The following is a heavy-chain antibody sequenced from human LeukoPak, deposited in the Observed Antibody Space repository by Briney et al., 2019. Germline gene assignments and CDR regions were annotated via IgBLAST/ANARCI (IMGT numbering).Heavy chain of an antibody. Sequence: ASVKVSCKASGYTFTSYGISWVRQAPGQGLEWMGWISAYNGNTNYAQKLQGRVTMTTDTSTSTAYMGLRSLRSDDTAVYYCARDPHIVVVVAATQDDAFDIWGQGTMVTVSS. J-gene: IGHJ3*02. V-gene: IGHV1-18*01. D-gene: IGHD2-15*01. CDR3: ARDPHIVVVVAATQDDAFDI. CDR2: ISAYNGNT. CDR1: GYTFTSYG.